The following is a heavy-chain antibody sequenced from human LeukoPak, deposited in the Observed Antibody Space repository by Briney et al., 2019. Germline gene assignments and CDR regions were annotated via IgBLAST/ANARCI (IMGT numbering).Heavy chain of an antibody. CDR1: GGSITSSGHS. CDR3: AQSRGSNTWMGNWFDP. V-gene: IGHV4-39*01. CDR2: IYYTGRT. Sequence: SETLSLTCTVSGGSITSSGHSWGWIRQPPGKGLEWTGTIYYTGRTYYNPSLQSRITISVDTSRNQFSLKLSSVTAADTAVYYCAQSRGSNTWMGNWFDPWGQGTLVTVSS. D-gene: IGHD6-13*01. J-gene: IGHJ5*02.